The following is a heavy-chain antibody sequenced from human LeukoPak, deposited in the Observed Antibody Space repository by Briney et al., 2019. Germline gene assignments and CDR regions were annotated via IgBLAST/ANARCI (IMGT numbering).Heavy chain of an antibody. Sequence: ASVKVACKVCGRALTELSLHWGRQAPGKGLEWMGGFDPEDGETIYAQKFQGRVNMTEDTSTNTAYMELSSLRSDDTAVYYCATDRRYFDSSGYYYDGMDVWGQGTTVSVSS. J-gene: IGHJ6*02. CDR1: GRALTELS. CDR2: FDPEDGET. D-gene: IGHD3-22*01. CDR3: ATDRRYFDSSGYYYDGMDV. V-gene: IGHV1-24*01.